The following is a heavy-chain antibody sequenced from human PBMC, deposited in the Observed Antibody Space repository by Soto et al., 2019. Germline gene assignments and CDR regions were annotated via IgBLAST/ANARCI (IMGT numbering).Heavy chain of an antibody. D-gene: IGHD6-19*01. Sequence: GGSLRLSCAASGFTFSSYSMNWVRQAPGKGLEWVSSISSSSSYIYYADSVKGRFTISRDNAKNSLYLQMNSLRAEDTAVYYCARDLVAVAGDAFDIWGQGTMVTVSS. J-gene: IGHJ3*02. V-gene: IGHV3-21*01. CDR1: GFTFSSYS. CDR3: ARDLVAVAGDAFDI. CDR2: ISSSSSYI.